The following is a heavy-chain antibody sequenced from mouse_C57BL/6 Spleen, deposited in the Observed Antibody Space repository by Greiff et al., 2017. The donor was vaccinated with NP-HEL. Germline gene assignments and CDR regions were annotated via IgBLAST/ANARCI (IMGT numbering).Heavy chain of an antibody. D-gene: IGHD2-2*01. V-gene: IGHV1-80*01. J-gene: IGHJ4*01. CDR2: IYPGDGDT. CDR3: ARAGPSMVTTVMDY. Sequence: VQLQQSGAELVKPGASVKISCKASGYAFSSYWMNWVKQRPGKGLEWIGQIYPGDGDTNYNGKFKGKATLTADKSSSTAYMQLSSLTSEDSAVYFCARAGPSMVTTVMDYWGQGTSVTVSS. CDR1: GYAFSSYW.